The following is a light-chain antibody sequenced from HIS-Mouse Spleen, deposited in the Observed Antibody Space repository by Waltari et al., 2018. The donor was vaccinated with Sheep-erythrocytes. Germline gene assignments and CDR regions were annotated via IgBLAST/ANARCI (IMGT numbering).Light chain of an antibody. CDR2: GAS. CDR1: QGVSSN. Sequence: IVITQSPATLSVSPGERATLSCRASQGVSSNLARYQQKPGQAPRLLIYGASTRATGIPARFSGSGSGTEFTLTISSMQSEDFAVYYCQQYNNWPRTFGQGTKVEIK. CDR3: QQYNNWPRT. V-gene: IGKV3-15*01. J-gene: IGKJ1*01.